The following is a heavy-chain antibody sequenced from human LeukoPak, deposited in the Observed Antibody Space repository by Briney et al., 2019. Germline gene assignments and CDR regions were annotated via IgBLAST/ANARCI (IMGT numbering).Heavy chain of an antibody. J-gene: IGHJ6*02. V-gene: IGHV4-61*01. CDR2: IYYNGNT. CDR3: AREDPYYHYGMDV. Sequence: PSETLSLTCTVSGGSVSSGSYYWSWIRQPPGTGLEWIGYIYYNGNTNYNPSLKSRVTISLDTSKNQFSLRLSSVTAADTAVYYCAREDPYYHYGMDVWGQGTTVTVSS. CDR1: GGSVSSGSYY.